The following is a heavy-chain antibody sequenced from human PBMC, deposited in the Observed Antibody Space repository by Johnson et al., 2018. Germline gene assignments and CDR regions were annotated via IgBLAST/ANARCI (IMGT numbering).Heavy chain of an antibody. V-gene: IGHV3-53*01. D-gene: IGHD3-16*01. Sequence: VQLVESGGGLIQPGGSQRLSCAASGFSVSTNFMSWVRQAPGQGLEWLSFIHAAGNTYSADPVKGRVSMSRDNSKNNVDLQMDSARAEDTGVYLCVGLNYYYSRTYRGGSLDGWGHGTFVSVSS. CDR3: VGLNYYYSRTYRGGSLDG. CDR1: GFSVSTNF. CDR2: IHAAGNT. J-gene: IGHJ3*01.